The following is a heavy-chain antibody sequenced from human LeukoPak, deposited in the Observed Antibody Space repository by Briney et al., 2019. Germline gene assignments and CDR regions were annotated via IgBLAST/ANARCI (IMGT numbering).Heavy chain of an antibody. J-gene: IGHJ5*02. D-gene: IGHD6-19*01. CDR2: IYYSGST. V-gene: IGHV4-59*01. CDR3: ARGYTSGRSGNIWFDP. Sequence: SETLSLTCTVSGGSISSSYWSWIRQPPGKGLEWIGYIYYSGSTNYNPSLKSRVTISVDTSKNQFSLQLSSVTAADTAVYYCARGYTSGRSGNIWFDPWGQGTLVTASS. CDR1: GGSISSSY.